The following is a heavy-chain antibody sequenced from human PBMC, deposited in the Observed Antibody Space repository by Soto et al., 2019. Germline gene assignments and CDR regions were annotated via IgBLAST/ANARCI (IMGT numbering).Heavy chain of an antibody. CDR2: IYYSGST. Sequence: SETLSLTCTVSGGSISSSSYYWGWIRQPPGKGLEWIGSIYYSGSTYYNPSLKSRVTISADTSKNQFSLKLSSVTAADTAVYYCARLIVPAAMTGYYYYGMDVWGQGTTVTVSS. CDR1: GGSISSSSYY. J-gene: IGHJ6*02. D-gene: IGHD2-2*01. V-gene: IGHV4-39*01. CDR3: ARLIVPAAMTGYYYYGMDV.